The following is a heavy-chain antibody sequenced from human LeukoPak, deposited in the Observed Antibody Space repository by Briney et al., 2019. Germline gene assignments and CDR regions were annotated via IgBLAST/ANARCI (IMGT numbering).Heavy chain of an antibody. J-gene: IGHJ4*02. CDR3: ARHTSNFDY. V-gene: IGHV4-4*09. D-gene: IGHD3-16*01. CDR1: GGSISSYY. CDR2: IYTSGST. Sequence: SGTLSLTCTVSGGSISSYYWSWIRQPPGKGLEWIGYIYTSGSTNYNPSLKSRVTISVDTSKNQFSLKLSSVTAADTAVYYCARHTSNFDYWGQETLVTVSS.